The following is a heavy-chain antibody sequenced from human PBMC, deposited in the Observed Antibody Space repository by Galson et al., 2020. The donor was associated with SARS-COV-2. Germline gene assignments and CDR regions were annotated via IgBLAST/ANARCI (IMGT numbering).Heavy chain of an antibody. J-gene: IGHJ6*03. Sequence: GGSLRLSCAASGFTVTNNYITWVRQAPGKGLEWVSVIFDDGDTLYADSVRGRFTISRDSSKNTVYLQMNSLRADDTALYYCATQTVPDFFYYCMDVWGKGTTVTISS. CDR3: ATQTVPDFFYYCMDV. CDR1: GFTVTNNY. D-gene: IGHD3-3*01. V-gene: IGHV3-66*02. CDR2: IFDDGDT.